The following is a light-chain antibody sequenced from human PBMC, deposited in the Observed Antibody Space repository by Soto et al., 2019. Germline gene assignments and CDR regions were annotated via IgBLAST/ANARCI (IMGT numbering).Light chain of an antibody. J-gene: IGLJ3*02. CDR2: EVS. Sequence: QSVLTQPASVSGSPGQSITISCTGNSNDVGGYNYVSWYQQHPGKAPQLIIYEVSNRPSGVSHRFSGSKSGDTASLTISGLQAEDGADYYCSSYTAFSTWVFGGGTQLTVL. V-gene: IGLV2-14*01. CDR3: SSYTAFSTWV. CDR1: SNDVGGYNY.